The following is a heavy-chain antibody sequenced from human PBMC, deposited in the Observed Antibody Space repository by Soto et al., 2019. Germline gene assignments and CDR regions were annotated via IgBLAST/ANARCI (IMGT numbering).Heavy chain of an antibody. CDR2: IWGDGSNK. Sequence: PGWSLRLSCAASGFTFSSYGMHWVRQAPGKGLEWVAVIWGDGSNKYYADSVKGRFTISRDNSKNTLYLQMSSLRADDTAVYYCAPMGVWGQGTTVTVS. CDR3: APMGV. V-gene: IGHV3-33*01. J-gene: IGHJ6*02. CDR1: GFTFSSYG.